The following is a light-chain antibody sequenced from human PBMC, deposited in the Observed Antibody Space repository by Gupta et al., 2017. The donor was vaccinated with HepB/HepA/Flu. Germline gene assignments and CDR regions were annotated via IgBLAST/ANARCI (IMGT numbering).Light chain of an antibody. J-gene: IGLJ1*01. Sequence: QSSLTQPASVSGSPGQSLTISCTGTSSDVGGYNYVSWYQQHPGQAPKLLIYDISNRPSGISTRFSGSQSGNTASLTISGLQAEDEADYYCSSYTSSAPLVFGTGTKLTVL. CDR3: SSYTSSAPLV. CDR1: SSDVGGYNY. V-gene: IGLV2-14*03. CDR2: DIS.